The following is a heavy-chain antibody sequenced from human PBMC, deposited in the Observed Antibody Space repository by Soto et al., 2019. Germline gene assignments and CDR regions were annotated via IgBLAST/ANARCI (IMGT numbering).Heavy chain of an antibody. CDR2: ISGSGDST. Sequence: EVQLLESGGGLVQPGGSLRLSCAASGFTFSSYAMRWVRQAPGKGLEWVSAISGSGDSTYYADSVKRRFTISRDNSKNTLYLQINSLRADDTAVYYCARRGSGSYFDYWGQGTLVTVSS. J-gene: IGHJ4*02. V-gene: IGHV3-23*01. D-gene: IGHD1-26*01. CDR3: ARRGSGSYFDY. CDR1: GFTFSSYA.